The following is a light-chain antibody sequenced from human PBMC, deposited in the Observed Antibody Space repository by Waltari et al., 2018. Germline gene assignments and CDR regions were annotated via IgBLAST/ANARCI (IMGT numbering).Light chain of an antibody. CDR2: ETN. CDR1: NSNIGNND. V-gene: IGLV1-51*02. J-gene: IGLJ3*02. Sequence: QSVLTQPPSVSAAPGQKVTISCSGSNSNIGNNDVSWYQQLPGRAPKLLIYETNQRPSRSPDLFSGSTPGSSATLAITGLQTGDEADYYCGTWDSGLGAGSVFGGGTKLTVL. CDR3: GTWDSGLGAGSV.